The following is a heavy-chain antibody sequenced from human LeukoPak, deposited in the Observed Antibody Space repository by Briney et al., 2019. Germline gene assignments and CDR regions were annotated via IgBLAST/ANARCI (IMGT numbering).Heavy chain of an antibody. D-gene: IGHD1-26*01. CDR1: GGAISSGDYY. J-gene: IGHJ3*02. Sequence: PSETLSLTCTVSGGAISSGDYYWSWIRQPPGKGLEWIGYIYYSGSTYYNPSLKSRVTISVDTSKNQFSLKLSSVTAADTAVYYCARVPRILEGDDIWGQGTMVTVSS. CDR3: ARVPRILEGDDI. CDR2: IYYSGST. V-gene: IGHV4-30-4*01.